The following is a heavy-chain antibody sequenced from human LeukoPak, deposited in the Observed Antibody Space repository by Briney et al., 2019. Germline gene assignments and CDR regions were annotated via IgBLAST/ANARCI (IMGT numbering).Heavy chain of an antibody. CDR3: ARGGYSTSLDF. J-gene: IGHJ4*02. Sequence: SETLSLTCTVSGGSISTYYWSWIRQPPGKGLEWIGYIYYSGSTNYNPSLMSRATISVDASKNQFSLRLSSVTAADTAVYYCARGGYSTSLDFWGQETLVTVSS. CDR1: GGSISTYY. D-gene: IGHD6-13*01. CDR2: IYYSGST. V-gene: IGHV4-59*01.